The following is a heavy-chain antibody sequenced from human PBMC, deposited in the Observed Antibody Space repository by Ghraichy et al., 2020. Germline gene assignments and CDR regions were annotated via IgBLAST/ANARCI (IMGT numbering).Heavy chain of an antibody. D-gene: IGHD3-10*01. CDR3: ARDRFGSGSYHYRYYFDY. J-gene: IGHJ4*02. CDR1: GFMFSSFG. V-gene: IGHV3-33*01. CDR2: IWFDGIHK. Sequence: GSLRLSCEASGFMFSSFGMHWVRQSPGKGLEWVAVIWFDGIHKDYVDSVKGRFIVSRDNTKNILYLQMNSLRAEDTAVYYCARDRFGSGSYHYRYYFDYWGQGTLVTVSS.